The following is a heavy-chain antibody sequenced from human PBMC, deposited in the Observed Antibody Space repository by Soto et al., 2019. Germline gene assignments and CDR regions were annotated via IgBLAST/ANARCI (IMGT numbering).Heavy chain of an antibody. Sequence: SETLSLTCTVSGGSISSGDYYWSWIRQPPGKGLEWIGYIYYSGSTYYNPSLKSRVTISVDTSKNQFSLKLSSVTAADTAVYYCARGNYDILTGYDYWGQGTLVTVSS. V-gene: IGHV4-30-4*01. J-gene: IGHJ4*02. CDR2: IYYSGST. CDR1: GGSISSGDYY. D-gene: IGHD3-9*01. CDR3: ARGNYDILTGYDY.